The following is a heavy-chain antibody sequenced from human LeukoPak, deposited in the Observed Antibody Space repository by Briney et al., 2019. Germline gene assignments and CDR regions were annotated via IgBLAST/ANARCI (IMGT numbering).Heavy chain of an antibody. CDR2: IKQDGSEK. CDR1: GFTFSSYW. J-gene: IGHJ4*02. CDR3: ARDPSRGYTYGYGDY. V-gene: IGHV3-7*01. Sequence: GGSLRLSCAASGFTFSSYWINWFRQPPGKGLEWVANIKQDGSEKYYVDSVKGRFTISRDNAKKSLYLQMNSLRAEDTGVYYCARDPSRGYTYGYGDYWGQGILVTVSS. D-gene: IGHD5-18*01.